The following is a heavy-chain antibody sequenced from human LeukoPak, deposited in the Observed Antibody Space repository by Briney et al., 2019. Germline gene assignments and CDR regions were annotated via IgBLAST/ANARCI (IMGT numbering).Heavy chain of an antibody. CDR1: GFTFSSYW. Sequence: PGGSLRLSCAASGFTFSSYWMSWVRQARGKGREGVANIKQDGSEKYYVASVKGRFTISRDNAKNSLYLQMNSLRAEDTAVYYCARFGYYYPYFDYWGQGTLVTVSS. J-gene: IGHJ4*02. D-gene: IGHD3-22*01. CDR3: ARFGYYYPYFDY. CDR2: IKQDGSEK. V-gene: IGHV3-7*01.